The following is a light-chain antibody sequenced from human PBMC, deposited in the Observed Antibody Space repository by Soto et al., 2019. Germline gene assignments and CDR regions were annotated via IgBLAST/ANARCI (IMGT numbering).Light chain of an antibody. V-gene: IGLV2-14*01. CDR2: DVS. Sequence: QSVLTQPASVSGSPGQSSTIPCTGTSSDVGGYNYVSWYQQHPGKAPNLMIYDVSNRPSGVSNRFSGSKSGNTASLTISGLQADDEADYYCSSYTSSSLVFGGGTKLTVL. J-gene: IGLJ2*01. CDR3: SSYTSSSLV. CDR1: SSDVGGYNY.